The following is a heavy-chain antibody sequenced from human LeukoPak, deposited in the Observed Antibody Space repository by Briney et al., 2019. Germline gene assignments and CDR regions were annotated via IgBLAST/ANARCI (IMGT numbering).Heavy chain of an antibody. Sequence: GGSLRLSCAASGFTFSSYALSWVRQAPGKGLEWVSAISGSGGSTYYADSVKGRFTISRDNSKNTLYLQMNSLRAEATAVYYCAKDPRYYDSSGYYHSDAFDIWGQGTMVTVSS. J-gene: IGHJ3*02. CDR1: GFTFSSYA. CDR2: ISGSGGST. CDR3: AKDPRYYDSSGYYHSDAFDI. D-gene: IGHD3-22*01. V-gene: IGHV3-23*01.